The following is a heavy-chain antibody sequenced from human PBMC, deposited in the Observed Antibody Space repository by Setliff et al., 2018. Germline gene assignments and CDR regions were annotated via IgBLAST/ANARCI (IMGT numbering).Heavy chain of an antibody. Sequence: LSLTCTVSGGPISSYYWSWIRQPPGKGLEWIAYIYYSGTTNYNPSLKSRVTISLDTSKNQFSLKLSSVTAADTAVYYCGRVTGSGKGFWGQGTLVTVSS. CDR3: GRVTGSGKGF. J-gene: IGHJ4*02. CDR2: IYYSGTT. D-gene: IGHD2-15*01. V-gene: IGHV4-59*01. CDR1: GGPISSYY.